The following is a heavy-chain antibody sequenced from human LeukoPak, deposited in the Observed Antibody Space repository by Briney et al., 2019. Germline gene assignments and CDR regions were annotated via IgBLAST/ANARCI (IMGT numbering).Heavy chain of an antibody. V-gene: IGHV4-59*01. Sequence: SETLSLTCTVSGGSISSYYWSWIRQPPGKGLEWIGYIYYGGSTNYNPSLKSRVTISVDTSKNQFSLKLSSVTAADTAVYYCARGGSSGGSCYPTCAPDYWGQGTLVTVSS. CDR1: GGSISSYY. J-gene: IGHJ4*02. CDR2: IYYGGST. CDR3: ARGGSSGGSCYPTCAPDY. D-gene: IGHD2-15*01.